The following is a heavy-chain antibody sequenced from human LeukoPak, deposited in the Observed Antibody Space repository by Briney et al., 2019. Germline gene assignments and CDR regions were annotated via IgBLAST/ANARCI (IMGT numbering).Heavy chain of an antibody. CDR1: GYTFTGYY. D-gene: IGHD3-10*01. V-gene: IGHV1-18*04. CDR3: ARGGKIMINMVRGALASRDAFDI. J-gene: IGHJ3*02. CDR2: ISAYNGNT. Sequence: ASVKVSCKASGYTFTGYYMHWVRQAPGQGLEWMGWISAYNGNTNYAQKLQGRVTMTTDTSTSTAYMELRSLRSDDTAVYYCARGGKIMINMVRGALASRDAFDIWGQGTMVTVSS.